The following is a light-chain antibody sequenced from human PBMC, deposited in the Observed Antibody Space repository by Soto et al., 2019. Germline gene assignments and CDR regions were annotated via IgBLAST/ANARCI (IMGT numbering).Light chain of an antibody. CDR1: QSVSSH. CDR2: DAS. V-gene: IGKV3-11*01. J-gene: IGKJ5*01. Sequence: EIVMTQSPATPSVPPGEIATLYCRASQSVSSHLAWFQQRPGQAPRLLIYDASNRATGIPARFSGRGSGTDFTLTISSLEPEDFAVYYCQQRSSAITFGQGTRLENK. CDR3: QQRSSAIT.